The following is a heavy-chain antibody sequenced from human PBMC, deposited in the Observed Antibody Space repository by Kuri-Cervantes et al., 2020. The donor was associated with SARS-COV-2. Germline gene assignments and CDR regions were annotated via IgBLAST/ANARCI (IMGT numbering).Heavy chain of an antibody. Sequence: GGSLRLSCAASGFTFTTFAMSWVRQAPGKGLEWVSTINYNAESTYHADSVKGRFTISRDNSQNTLFLQMDNLRAEDTAVYYCAREGLGWFDPWGHGTLVTVSS. CDR3: AREGLGWFDP. V-gene: IGHV3-23*01. CDR2: INYNAEST. J-gene: IGHJ5*02. D-gene: IGHD3-16*01. CDR1: GFTFTTFA.